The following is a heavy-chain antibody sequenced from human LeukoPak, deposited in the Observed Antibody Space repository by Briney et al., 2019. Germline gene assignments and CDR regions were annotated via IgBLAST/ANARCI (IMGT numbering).Heavy chain of an antibody. J-gene: IGHJ1*01. D-gene: IGHD6-13*01. CDR2: IYNSGST. V-gene: IGHV4-4*07. Sequence: SETLSLTCTVSGGSISSYYWSWIRQPAGKGLEWIGRIYNSGSTNYNPSLKSRVTMSVDTSKNQFSPKLSSVTAADTAVYYCASYSSSWEHFQHWGQGTLVTVSS. CDR1: GGSISSYY. CDR3: ASYSSSWEHFQH.